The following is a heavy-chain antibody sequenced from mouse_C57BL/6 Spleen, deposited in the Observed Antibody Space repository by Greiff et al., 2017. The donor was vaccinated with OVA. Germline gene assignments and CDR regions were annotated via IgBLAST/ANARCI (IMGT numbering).Heavy chain of an antibody. J-gene: IGHJ3*01. CDR1: GYSITSGYD. V-gene: IGHV3-1*01. CDR3: ARGGPGFAY. Sequence: VQLKQSGPGMVKPSQSLSLTCTVTGYSITSGYDWHWIRHFPGNKLEWMGYISYSGSTNYNPSLKSRISITHDTSKNHFFLKLNSVTTEDTATYYCARGGPGFAYWGQGTLVTVSA. D-gene: IGHD3-3*01. CDR2: ISYSGST.